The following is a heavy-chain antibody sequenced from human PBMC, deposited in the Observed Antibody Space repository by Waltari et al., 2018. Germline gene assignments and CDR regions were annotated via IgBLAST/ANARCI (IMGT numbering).Heavy chain of an antibody. D-gene: IGHD3-16*01. CDR1: GFRFSSFA. CDR3: ASGLRTVRGIMNIGFDY. Sequence: QVQLVESGGGVVQPGGSLRLSCAASGFRFSSFAMHWVRQTPDKGLEGAAVISYDGSYEYYGDAVKGRFTISRDNSNNILYLQINNLRPDDTAVYYCASGLRTVRGIMNIGFDYWGQGALVTVSS. J-gene: IGHJ4*02. V-gene: IGHV3-30*03. CDR2: ISYDGSYE.